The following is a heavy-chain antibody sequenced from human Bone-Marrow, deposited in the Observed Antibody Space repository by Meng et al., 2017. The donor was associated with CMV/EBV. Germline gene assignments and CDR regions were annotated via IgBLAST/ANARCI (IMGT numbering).Heavy chain of an antibody. D-gene: IGHD2-2*01. CDR2: LSTYNGNT. V-gene: IGHV1-18*01. Sequence: NNGITWVRQAPGQGLEYMGWLSTYNGNTNYAQKFRGRVTMTTDTSSTTAYMELRSLRYDETAVYYCARDPEKVIDLVVAPAASWFGPWGQGTLVTVSS. CDR1: NNG. CDR3: ARDPEKVIDLVVAPAASWFGP. J-gene: IGHJ5*02.